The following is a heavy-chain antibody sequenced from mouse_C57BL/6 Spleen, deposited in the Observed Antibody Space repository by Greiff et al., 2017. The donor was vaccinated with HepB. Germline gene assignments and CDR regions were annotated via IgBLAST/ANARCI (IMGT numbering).Heavy chain of an antibody. Sequence: EVQLQQSGPELVKPGASVKISCKASGYTFTDYYMNWVKQSHGKSLEWIGDINHNNGGTSYNQKFKGKATLTVDKSSSTAYMELRSLTSEDSAVYYCARRGPFFYAMDYWGQGTSVTVSS. V-gene: IGHV1-26*01. J-gene: IGHJ4*01. CDR2: INHNNGGT. CDR3: ARRGPFFYAMDY. CDR1: GYTFTDYY.